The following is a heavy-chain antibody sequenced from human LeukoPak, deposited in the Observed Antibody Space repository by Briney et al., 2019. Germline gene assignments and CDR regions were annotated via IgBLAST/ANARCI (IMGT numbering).Heavy chain of an antibody. V-gene: IGHV3-7*01. CDR2: VNNDAKEK. J-gene: IGHJ4*02. D-gene: IGHD1-1*01. CDR1: GFRFSEYW. Sequence: GGTLRLSCAASGFRFSEYWMSWVRQTPGKGLEWVANVNNDAKEKYYVDSVKGRFTVSRDNIRDTLFLQLNSLRAEDTAVYYCARSPSTGTADYWGQGTLVSVSS. CDR3: ARSPSTGTADY.